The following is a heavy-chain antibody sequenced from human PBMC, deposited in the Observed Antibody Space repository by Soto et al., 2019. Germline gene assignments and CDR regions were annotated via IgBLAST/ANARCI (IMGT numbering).Heavy chain of an antibody. CDR3: ARLGTFDSDLSTGYYRYYFDY. CDR1: RGSINNYY. D-gene: IGHD3-9*01. CDR2: IYYNGMT. Sequence: QVHLQESGPGLVKPSETLSLTCTVSRGSINNYYWSWIRQPPGKGLEWIGYIYYNGMTNYSPSLKGRVSVSLDTSKNQVSLKLTSVSAADTGVYYCARLGTFDSDLSTGYYRYYFDYRGQGTLVTVSS. J-gene: IGHJ4*02. V-gene: IGHV4-59*08.